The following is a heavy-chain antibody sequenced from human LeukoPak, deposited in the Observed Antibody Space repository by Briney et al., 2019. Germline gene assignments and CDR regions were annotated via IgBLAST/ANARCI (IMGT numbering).Heavy chain of an antibody. CDR3: ARDWGSTYYYDSSGSPGDY. Sequence: AGGSLRLSRAASGFTVSSNYMSWVRQAPGKGLEWVSVIYSGGSTYYADSVKGRFTISRDNSKNTLYLQMNSLRAEDTAVYYCARDWGSTYYYDSSGSPGDYWGQGTLVTVSS. J-gene: IGHJ4*02. CDR2: IYSGGST. V-gene: IGHV3-66*02. D-gene: IGHD3-22*01. CDR1: GFTVSSNY.